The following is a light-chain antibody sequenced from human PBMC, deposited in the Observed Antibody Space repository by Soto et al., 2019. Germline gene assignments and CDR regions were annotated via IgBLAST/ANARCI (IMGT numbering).Light chain of an antibody. CDR3: QTWDTGTWV. CDR1: SGHSSYA. J-gene: IGLJ3*02. Sequence: QLVLTQSPSASASLGASVKLTCTLTSGHSSYAIAWHQQQPEKGPRYLMKLNSDGSHNKGDGIPDRFSGSSSGAERYLTISSLQYEDEAIYYCQTWDTGTWVFGGGTKLTVL. CDR2: LNSDGSH. V-gene: IGLV4-69*01.